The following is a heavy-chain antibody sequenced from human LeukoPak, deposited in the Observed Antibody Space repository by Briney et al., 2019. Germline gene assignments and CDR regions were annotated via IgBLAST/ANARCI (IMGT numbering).Heavy chain of an antibody. J-gene: IGHJ4*02. CDR2: IKQDGSEK. V-gene: IGHV3-7*04. CDR1: GFTFSSYW. Sequence: PGRSLRLSCAASGFTFSSYWMGWVRQAPGKGLEWVANIKQDGSEKYYVDSVKGRFTISRDNAKNSLYLQMNSLRAEDTAVYYCARGEGGFTYYYDSSGYYFDYWGQGTLVTVSS. CDR3: ARGEGGFTYYYDSSGYYFDY. D-gene: IGHD3-22*01.